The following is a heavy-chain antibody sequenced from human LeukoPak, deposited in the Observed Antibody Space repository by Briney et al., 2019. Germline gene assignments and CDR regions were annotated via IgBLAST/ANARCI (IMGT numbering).Heavy chain of an antibody. Sequence: AGGSLRLSCAASGSTFSSYAMHWVRQAPGKGLEYVSAISSNGGSTYYADSVKGRFTISRDNSKNTLYLQMGSLRAEDMAVYYCTRDFGELLYYFDYWGQGTLVTVSS. CDR1: GSTFSSYA. J-gene: IGHJ4*02. CDR3: TRDFGELLYYFDY. V-gene: IGHV3-64*02. CDR2: ISSNGGST. D-gene: IGHD3-10*01.